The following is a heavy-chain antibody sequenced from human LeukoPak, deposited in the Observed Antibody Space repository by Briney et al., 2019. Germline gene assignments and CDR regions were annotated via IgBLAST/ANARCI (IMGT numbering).Heavy chain of an antibody. CDR1: GFTFSDYY. CDR3: ARDYYDILTGYYLDY. Sequence: GGSLRLSCAASGFTFSDYYMSWIRQAPGKGLEWVSYISSSGSTIYYADSVKGRFTISRDNAKNSLYLQMNSLRAEDTAVYYCARDYYDILTGYYLDYWGQGTLVTVSS. CDR2: ISSSGSTI. J-gene: IGHJ4*02. D-gene: IGHD3-9*01. V-gene: IGHV3-11*01.